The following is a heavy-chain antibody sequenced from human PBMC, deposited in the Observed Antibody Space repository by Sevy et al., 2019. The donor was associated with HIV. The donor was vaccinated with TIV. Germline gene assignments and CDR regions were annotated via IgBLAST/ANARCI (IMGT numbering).Heavy chain of an antibody. Sequence: GGSLRLSCAASGFTFSSYEMNWVRQAPGKGLEWVSYISSSGSLIYYAYSVKGRFTISRDNAKNSLYLQMNSLRAEDTAVYYCAGGVVIGTTFDYWGQGTLVTVSS. V-gene: IGHV3-48*03. D-gene: IGHD3-22*01. CDR2: ISSSGSLI. CDR3: AGGVVIGTTFDY. J-gene: IGHJ4*02. CDR1: GFTFSSYE.